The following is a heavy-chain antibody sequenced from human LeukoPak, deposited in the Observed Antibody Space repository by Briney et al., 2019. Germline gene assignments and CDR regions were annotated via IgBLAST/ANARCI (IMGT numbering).Heavy chain of an antibody. CDR3: ANGDDSSGYYYTWTY. D-gene: IGHD3-22*01. V-gene: IGHV3-9*01. Sequence: PGGSLRLSCAASGFTFANYAMPWVRQVPGKGLEWVSGIRWNSGGIAYADSVKGRFTISRDNAKNSLYLQMNSLRAEDTALYYCANGDDSSGYYYTWTYWGQGTLVTVSS. CDR2: IRWNSGGI. J-gene: IGHJ4*02. CDR1: GFTFANYA.